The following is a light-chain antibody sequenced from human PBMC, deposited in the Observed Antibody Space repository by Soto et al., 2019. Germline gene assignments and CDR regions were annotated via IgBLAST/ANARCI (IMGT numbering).Light chain of an antibody. CDR1: QSISSL. CDR3: LQDYTYPWT. V-gene: IGKV1-5*03. CDR2: KAS. J-gene: IGKJ1*01. Sequence: DITMTHSASTLSGSKGDRVNIPSGASQSISSLLAWYQQKKGKAPKVLIYKASNLESGVPSRFSGSGYGTDFNLTISSLQPEDVASYYCLQDYTYPWTFGQGTKVDIK.